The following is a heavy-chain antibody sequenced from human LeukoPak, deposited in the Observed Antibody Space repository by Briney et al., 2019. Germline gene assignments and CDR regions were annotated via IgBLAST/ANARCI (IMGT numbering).Heavy chain of an antibody. J-gene: IGHJ4*02. CDR3: KKDWNHDSIG. CDR1: GFRFSDYW. Sequence: GGSLRLSCAASGFRFSDYWMTWVRQAPGKGLECVANIKTDGSAKYYPDSVKGRFTVSRDNAKNSLYLQMNNMRDEDKAIYYFKKDWNHDSIGWGKGTLVTV. D-gene: IGHD3-22*01. V-gene: IGHV3-7*01. CDR2: IKTDGSAK.